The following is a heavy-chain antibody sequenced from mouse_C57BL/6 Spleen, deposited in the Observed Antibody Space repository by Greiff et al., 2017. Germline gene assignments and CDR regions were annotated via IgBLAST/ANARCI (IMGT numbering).Heavy chain of an antibody. CDR2: IHPSDSDT. CDR3: AIPLLIYYDYDGAY. D-gene: IGHD2-4*01. V-gene: IGHV1-74*01. Sequence: QVQLQQPGAELVKPGASVKVSCKASGYTFTSYWMPWVKPRPGQGLEWIGRIHPSDSDTNYNQKFKGKATLTVDKSSSTAYMQLSSLTSEDSAVYYCAIPLLIYYDYDGAYWGQGTLVTVSA. CDR1: GYTFTSYW. J-gene: IGHJ3*01.